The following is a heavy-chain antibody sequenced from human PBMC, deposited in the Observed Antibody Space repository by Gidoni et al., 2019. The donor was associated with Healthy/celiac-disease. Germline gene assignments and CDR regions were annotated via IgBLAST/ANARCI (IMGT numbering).Heavy chain of an antibody. CDR3: ARGRHYWYFDL. CDR2: INHSGST. J-gene: IGHJ2*01. Sequence: QVQLQPWGAGLLKPSETLSLTCAVYGGSFSGYYWSWIRQPPGKGLEWIGEINHSGSTNYNPSLKSRVTISVDTSKNQFSLKLSSVTAADTAVYYCARGRHYWYFDLWGRGTLVTVSS. CDR1: GGSFSGYY. V-gene: IGHV4-34*01.